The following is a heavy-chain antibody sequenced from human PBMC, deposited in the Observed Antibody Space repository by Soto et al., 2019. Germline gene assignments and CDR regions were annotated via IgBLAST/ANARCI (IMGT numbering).Heavy chain of an antibody. V-gene: IGHV4-31*03. D-gene: IGHD5-18*01. CDR3: ASDSYDSLGYDY. CDR2: IYYSGST. CDR1: GGSISSGGYY. Sequence: SETLSLTCTVSGGSISSGGYYWSWIRQHPGKGLEWIGYIYYSGSTYYNPSLKSRVTISVDTSKNQFSLKLSSVTAADTAVYYWASDSYDSLGYDYWGQGTLVTVSS. J-gene: IGHJ4*02.